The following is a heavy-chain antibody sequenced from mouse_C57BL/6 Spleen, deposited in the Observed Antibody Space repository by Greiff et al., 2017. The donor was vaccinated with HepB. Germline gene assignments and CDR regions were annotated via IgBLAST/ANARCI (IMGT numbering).Heavy chain of an antibody. Sequence: QVQLKESGAELVKPGASVKISCKASGYAFSSYWMNWVKQRPGKGLEWIGQIYPGDGDTNYNGKFKGKATLTADKSSSTAYMQLSSLTSEDSAVYCCARSENSWFAYWGQGTLVTVSA. CDR3: ARSENSWFAY. CDR2: IYPGDGDT. V-gene: IGHV1-80*01. J-gene: IGHJ3*01. CDR1: GYAFSSYW.